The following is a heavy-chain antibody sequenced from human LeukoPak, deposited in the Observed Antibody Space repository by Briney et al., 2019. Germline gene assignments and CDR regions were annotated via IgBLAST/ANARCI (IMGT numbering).Heavy chain of an antibody. V-gene: IGHV3-53*01. D-gene: IGHD3-16*02. Sequence: GGSLRLSCAASGFTVSSNYMSWVRQAPGKGLEWVSVIYSGGSTYYADSVKGRFTISRDNSKNTLYLEMNSLRAEDTAVYFCAREGPGIPSRSTTFDYWGQGTLVTVSS. CDR2: IYSGGST. J-gene: IGHJ4*02. CDR1: GFTVSSNY. CDR3: AREGPGIPSRSTTFDY.